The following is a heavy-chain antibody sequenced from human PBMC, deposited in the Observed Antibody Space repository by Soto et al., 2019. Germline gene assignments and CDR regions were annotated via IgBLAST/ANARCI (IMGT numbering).Heavy chain of an antibody. J-gene: IGHJ4*02. D-gene: IGHD2-21*02. V-gene: IGHV3-64*02. Sequence: PGGSLRLSCAASGFTFSHYAMHWVRQAPGKGLEYVSAITSDGVSTYYADSVKGRFTISRDNSQNTLFLQMGSLRAEDMALYYCVRGTRGHYEYWGQGTLVTVSS. CDR1: GFTFSHYA. CDR3: VRGTRGHYEY. CDR2: ITSDGVST.